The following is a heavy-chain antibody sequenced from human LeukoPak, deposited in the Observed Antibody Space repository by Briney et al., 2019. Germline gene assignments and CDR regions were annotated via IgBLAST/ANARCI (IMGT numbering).Heavy chain of an antibody. CDR2: ISSSRSYI. CDR1: GFTFSSYS. Sequence: GGSLRLSCAASGFTFSSYSMNRVRQAPGKGLEWVSYISSSRSYIHYADSVKGRFTISRDNAKNSLYLQMNSLRAEDTAVYYCARDDCSSTSCLLFDYWGQGTLVTVSS. J-gene: IGHJ4*02. CDR3: ARDDCSSTSCLLFDY. V-gene: IGHV3-21*01. D-gene: IGHD2-2*01.